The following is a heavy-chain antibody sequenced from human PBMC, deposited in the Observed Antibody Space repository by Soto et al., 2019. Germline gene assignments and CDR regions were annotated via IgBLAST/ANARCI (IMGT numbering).Heavy chain of an antibody. V-gene: IGHV4-34*01. Sequence: QVQLQQWGAGLLKPSETLSLTCAVYGGSFSGYYWSWIRQPPGKGLEWIGEINHSGSTNYNPSLESRVTISVDTSKNQFSLKLSSVTAADTAVYYCAREEVVVTDDWFDPWGQGTLVTVSS. CDR1: GGSFSGYY. D-gene: IGHD2-21*02. CDR3: AREEVVVTDDWFDP. CDR2: INHSGST. J-gene: IGHJ5*02.